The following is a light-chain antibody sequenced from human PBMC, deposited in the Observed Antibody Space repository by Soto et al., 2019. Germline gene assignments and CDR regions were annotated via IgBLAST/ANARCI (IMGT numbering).Light chain of an antibody. V-gene: IGKV1-5*01. CDR1: QSISSW. J-gene: IGKJ1*01. CDR2: DAS. Sequence: DIQMTQSPSTLSASVGDRFTITCRASQSISSWLAWYQQKPGKAPKLLIYDASSLESGVPSRFSGSGSGTEFTLTISSLQTDDFASYYCQQYDSYSWTFGQGTTVDIK. CDR3: QQYDSYSWT.